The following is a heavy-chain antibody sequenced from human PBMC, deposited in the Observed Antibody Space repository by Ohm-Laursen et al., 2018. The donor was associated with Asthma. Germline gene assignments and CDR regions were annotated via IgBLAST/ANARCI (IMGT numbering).Heavy chain of an antibody. CDR3: TRDHYYSSGTYFDY. Sequence: GSLRLSCSASGVAFTDSWMSWVRQLPGGSLEWVAKINPLGYEKYYMDSVRGRFTISRDNAKNSLYLQMNSLRAEDTAVYYCTRDHYYSSGTYFDYWGQGTLVTVSS. CDR2: INPLGYEK. V-gene: IGHV3-7*01. CDR1: GVAFTDSW. J-gene: IGHJ4*02. D-gene: IGHD3-10*01.